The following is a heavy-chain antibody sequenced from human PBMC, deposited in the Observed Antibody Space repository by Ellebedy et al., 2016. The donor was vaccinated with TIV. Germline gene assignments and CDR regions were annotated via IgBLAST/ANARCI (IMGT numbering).Heavy chain of an antibody. J-gene: IGHJ5*01. Sequence: GESLKISCAASGFRFAGHAMSWVRQAQGKGLEWVSSITGSGDKTDYRNSVRGRFTISRDNSRDTLYLDMNIVRGEDTALYSCARSAGDSSGWFVSWGQGTVVIVSS. D-gene: IGHD3-22*01. CDR2: ITGSGDKT. V-gene: IGHV3-23*01. CDR3: ARSAGDSSGWFVS. CDR1: GFRFAGHA.